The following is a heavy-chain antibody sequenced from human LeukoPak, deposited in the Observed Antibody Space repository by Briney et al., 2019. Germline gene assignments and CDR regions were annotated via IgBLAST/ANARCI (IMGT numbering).Heavy chain of an antibody. CDR2: LNPHSGGT. J-gene: IGHJ6*02. V-gene: IGHV1-2*02. CDR3: ARGLRIIDGLDV. Sequence: ASVKVSCEASGYTLRDYYIYWVRQAPGQGLEWLGWLNPHSGGTNYAQKFQGRVTLTSDTSISTGYMELSLLTSDDTAIYYCARGLRIIDGLDVWGQGTTVIVSS. CDR1: GYTLRDYY. D-gene: IGHD2-15*01.